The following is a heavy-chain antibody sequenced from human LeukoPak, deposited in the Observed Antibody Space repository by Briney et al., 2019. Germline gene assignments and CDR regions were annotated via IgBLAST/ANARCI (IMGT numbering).Heavy chain of an antibody. V-gene: IGHV3-30*18. Sequence: GRSLRLSCSASGFTFRSYGMHWVRQAPGKGLEWVAVISYDGSNKYYADSVKGRFTISRDNSKNTLYLQMNSLRAEDTAVYYCAKDRPAGLGTGTTYYYYGMDVWGQGATVTVSS. J-gene: IGHJ6*02. CDR1: GFTFRSYG. CDR2: ISYDGSNK. CDR3: AKDRPAGLGTGTTYYYYGMDV. D-gene: IGHD1-7*01.